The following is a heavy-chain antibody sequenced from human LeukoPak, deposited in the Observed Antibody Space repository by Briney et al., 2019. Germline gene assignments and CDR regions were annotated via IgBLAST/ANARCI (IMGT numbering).Heavy chain of an antibody. D-gene: IGHD3-9*01. CDR3: ARADIHYYYGMDV. V-gene: IGHV3-30-3*01. CDR1: GFTFSSYA. J-gene: IGHJ6*02. CDR2: ISYGGSNK. Sequence: HPGGSLRLSCAASGFTFSSYAMHWVRQAPGKGLEWVAVISYGGSNKYYADSVKGRFTISRDNSKNTLYLQMNSLRAEDTAVYYCARADIHYYYGMDVWGQGTTVTVSS.